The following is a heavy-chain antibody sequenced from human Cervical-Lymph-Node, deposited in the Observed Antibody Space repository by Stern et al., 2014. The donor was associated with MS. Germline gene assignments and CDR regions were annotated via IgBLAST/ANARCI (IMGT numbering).Heavy chain of an antibody. CDR2: IRADNGDT. CDR1: GYFFTSYG. V-gene: IGHV1-18*01. Sequence: QDQLVQSGAEVKKPGASVKVSCKASGYFFTSYGISWVRQAPGHGLEWMGWIRADNGDTNYAQNVQGRVSMTTDTSTNTAYMELSSLRSDDTALYYCARDSLIRTFGVEEGMDVWGQGTPVTVSS. D-gene: IGHD3-3*01. CDR3: ARDSLIRTFGVEEGMDV. J-gene: IGHJ6*02.